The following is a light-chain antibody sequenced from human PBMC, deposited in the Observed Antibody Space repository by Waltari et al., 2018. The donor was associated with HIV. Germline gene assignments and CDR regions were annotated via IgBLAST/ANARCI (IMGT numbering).Light chain of an antibody. CDR3: SSYTSSSTLVV. J-gene: IGLJ2*01. Sequence: QSALTQPAFVSGSPGQSITISCTGTRSDVGGYNLVSWYQQHPGKAPKLMIYDVSNRPSEVSNRFSGSKSGNTASLTISGLQAEDEADYYCSSYTSSSTLVVFGGGTKLTVL. CDR1: RSDVGGYNL. V-gene: IGLV2-14*01. CDR2: DVS.